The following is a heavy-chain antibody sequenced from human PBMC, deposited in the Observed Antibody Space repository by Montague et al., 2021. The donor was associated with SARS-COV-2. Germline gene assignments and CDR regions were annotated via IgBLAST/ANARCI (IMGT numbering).Heavy chain of an antibody. Sequence: SETLSLTCGVSGGSISDNNWWSWVRQLPETGLEWIGEISLGGHTDYNPSLKSRVTISLDKSKNQFSLKLTSVTAADTAVYYCARDIWEPEVRSRGWFDPWGQGILVTVSS. CDR3: ARDIWEPEVRSRGWFDP. J-gene: IGHJ5*02. D-gene: IGHD1-26*01. CDR2: ISLGGHT. V-gene: IGHV4-4*02. CDR1: GGSISDNNW.